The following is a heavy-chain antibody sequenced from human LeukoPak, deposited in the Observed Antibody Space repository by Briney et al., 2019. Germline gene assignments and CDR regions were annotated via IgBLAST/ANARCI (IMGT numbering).Heavy chain of an antibody. D-gene: IGHD1-26*01. CDR1: GGSIGSSSYY. CDR2: IYYSGST. V-gene: IGHV4-39*01. J-gene: IGHJ4*02. CDR3: ARGFTRLVGAPSSFDY. Sequence: SETLSLTCTVSGGSIGSSSYYWGWIRQPPGKGLEWIGSIYYSGSTYYNPSLKSRVTISVDTSKNQFSLKLSSVTAADTAVYYCARGFTRLVGAPSSFDYWGQGTLVTVSS.